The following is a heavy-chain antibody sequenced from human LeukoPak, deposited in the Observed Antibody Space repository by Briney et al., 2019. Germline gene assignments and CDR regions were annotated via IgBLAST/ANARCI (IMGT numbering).Heavy chain of an antibody. Sequence: SSVKVSCKASGGTLSSYAINWVRQAPGQRLEWMGGIIPIFRTENYAQKFEGRVTITADEYTNTAFMYLSSLRSEDTAVYYCARRFPDGYNLYYFHHWGQGPLVTVSS. CDR1: GGTLSSYA. J-gene: IGHJ4*02. CDR3: ARRFPDGYNLYYFHH. D-gene: IGHD5-24*01. V-gene: IGHV1-69*01. CDR2: IIPIFRTE.